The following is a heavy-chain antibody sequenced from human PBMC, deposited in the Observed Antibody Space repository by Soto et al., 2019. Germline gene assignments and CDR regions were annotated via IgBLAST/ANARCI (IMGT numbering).Heavy chain of an antibody. J-gene: IGHJ4*02. CDR3: AKDESYDILTGYHSFDY. D-gene: IGHD3-9*01. CDR2: ISGSGGST. CDR1: GFTFSSCA. Sequence: GGSLRLSCAASGFTFSSCAMSWVRQAPGKGLEWVSGISGSGGSTYYADSVKGRFTISRDNSKNTLYLQMNSLRAEDTAVYYCAKDESYDILTGYHSFDYWGQGTLVTVSS. V-gene: IGHV3-23*01.